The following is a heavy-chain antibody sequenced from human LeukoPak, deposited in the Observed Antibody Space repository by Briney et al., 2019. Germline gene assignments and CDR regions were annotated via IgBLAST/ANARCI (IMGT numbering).Heavy chain of an antibody. Sequence: TGGSLRLSCAASGFTFDDYGMSWVRQAPGKGLEWVSFISWNGGSTGYADSVKGRFTISRDNAKNSLYLQMSSLRAEDTALYYCAREETRFTMLRGVTYFEYWGQGTLVTVSS. CDR1: GFTFDDYG. D-gene: IGHD3-10*01. V-gene: IGHV3-20*04. CDR2: ISWNGGST. J-gene: IGHJ4*02. CDR3: AREETRFTMLRGVTYFEY.